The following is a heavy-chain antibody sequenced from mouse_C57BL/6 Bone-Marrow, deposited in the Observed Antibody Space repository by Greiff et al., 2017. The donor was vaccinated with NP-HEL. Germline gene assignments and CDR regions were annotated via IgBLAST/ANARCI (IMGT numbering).Heavy chain of an antibody. D-gene: IGHD3-2*02. CDR2: INPGSGGT. CDR3: ARDGTAQATAMDY. CDR1: GYAFTNYL. J-gene: IGHJ4*01. V-gene: IGHV1-54*01. Sequence: VQLQQSGAELVRPGTSVKVSCKASGYAFTNYLIEWVKQRPGQGLEWIGVINPGSGGTNYNEKFKGKATLTADKSSSTAYMQLSSLTSEDSAVYCCARDGTAQATAMDYWGQGTSVTVSS.